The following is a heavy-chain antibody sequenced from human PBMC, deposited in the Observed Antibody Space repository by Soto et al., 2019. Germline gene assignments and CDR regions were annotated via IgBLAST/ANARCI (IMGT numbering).Heavy chain of an antibody. J-gene: IGHJ4*02. D-gene: IGHD6-6*01. CDR2: IFSNDEK. CDR1: GFSLSNARMG. V-gene: IGHV2-26*01. CDR3: ARILSIAARRQFDY. Sequence: QVTLKESGPVLVKPTETLTLTCTVSGFSLSNARMGVSWIRQPPGKALEWLAHIFSNDEKSYSTSLKSWLTISKDTSKSQVVLTMTIMDPVDTATYYCARILSIAARRQFDYWGQGTLVTVSS.